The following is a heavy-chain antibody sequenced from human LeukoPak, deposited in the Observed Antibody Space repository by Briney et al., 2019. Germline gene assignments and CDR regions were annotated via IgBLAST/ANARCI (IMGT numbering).Heavy chain of an antibody. V-gene: IGHV3-48*01. CDR2: IGSGSTII. CDR3: ARVPIGHNNWFDS. Sequence: PGGSLRLSCAASGFTFSTYSMNWVRQAPGKGLEWIAYIGSGSTIIHYTDSVKGRFTISIDNAENSLYLQMNSLRAEDTAVYYCARVPIGHNNWFDSWGQGTLVTVSS. CDR1: GFTFSTYS. D-gene: IGHD3/OR15-3a*01. J-gene: IGHJ5*01.